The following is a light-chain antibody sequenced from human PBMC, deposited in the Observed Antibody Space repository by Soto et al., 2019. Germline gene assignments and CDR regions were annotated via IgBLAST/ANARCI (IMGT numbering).Light chain of an antibody. Sequence: EIVMTQSPSTLSVSPGERATLSCRASQSVSNNLAWYQKKPGQAPRLRIYGASTRATGIPARFSGSGSGTEFTITISSLKSEDFAVYYCQQYNNWWTFGQGTKVEIK. CDR3: QQYNNWWT. CDR1: QSVSNN. V-gene: IGKV3-15*01. CDR2: GAS. J-gene: IGKJ1*01.